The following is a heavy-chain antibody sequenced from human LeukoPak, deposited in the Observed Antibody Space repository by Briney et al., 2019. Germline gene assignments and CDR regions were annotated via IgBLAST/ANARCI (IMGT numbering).Heavy chain of an antibody. D-gene: IGHD5-18*01. CDR1: GFTFGDHA. CDR2: IRSKAYRGTI. Sequence: TGGSLTLSCTASGFTFGDHAVSWVRQAPGKGLEWVGFIRSKAYRGTIEYAASVKGRFTISRDDSESIAYLQMNSLKIEDTAVYYCGRGPIQLWLHNGIDVWGPGTTVIVSS. CDR3: GRGPIQLWLHNGIDV. J-gene: IGHJ6*02. V-gene: IGHV3-49*04.